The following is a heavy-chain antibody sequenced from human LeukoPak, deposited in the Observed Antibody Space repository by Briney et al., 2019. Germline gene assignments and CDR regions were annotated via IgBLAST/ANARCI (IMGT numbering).Heavy chain of an antibody. CDR2: IYPGDSYT. J-gene: IGHJ3*02. V-gene: IGHV5-51*01. CDR1: GYSFTSYW. CDR3: ARRSGSDALDI. D-gene: IGHD3-10*01. Sequence: GESLKISCKGSGYSFTSYWIAWVRQMPGKGLEWMGIIYPGDSYTTYSPSFQGQVTISADKSISTAYMQWRSLKASDTAMYYCARRSGSDALDIWGQGTMVTVSS.